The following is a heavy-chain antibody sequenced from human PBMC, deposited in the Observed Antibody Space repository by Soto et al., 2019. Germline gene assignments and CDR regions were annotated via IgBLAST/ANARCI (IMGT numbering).Heavy chain of an antibody. CDR2: IIPIFGTA. V-gene: IGHV1-69*06. CDR1: GGTFSSYA. D-gene: IGHD3-22*01. CDR3: ARDRRDSSGYSLFDY. Sequence: GASVKVSCKASGGTFSSYAISWVRQAPGQGLEWMGGIIPIFGTANYAQKFQGRVTITADKSTSTAYMELSSLRSEDTAVYYCARDRRDSSGYSLFDYWGQGTLVTSPQ. J-gene: IGHJ4*02.